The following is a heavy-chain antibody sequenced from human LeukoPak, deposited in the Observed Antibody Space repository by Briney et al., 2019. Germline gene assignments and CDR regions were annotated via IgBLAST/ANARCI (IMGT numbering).Heavy chain of an antibody. CDR1: GFTFSSYA. J-gene: IGHJ5*02. D-gene: IGHD3-16*01. V-gene: IGHV3-43*02. Sequence: GGSLRLSCAASGFTFSSYAMSWVRQAPGKGLEWVSLISWDGGSTYYADSVKGRFTISRDNSKNSLYLQMNSLRTEDTALYYCAKDEQGAGFNWFDPWGQGTLVTVSS. CDR2: ISWDGGST. CDR3: AKDEQGAGFNWFDP.